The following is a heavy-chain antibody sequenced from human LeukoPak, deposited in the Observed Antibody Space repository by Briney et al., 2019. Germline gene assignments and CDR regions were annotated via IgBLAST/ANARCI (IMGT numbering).Heavy chain of an antibody. D-gene: IGHD2-2*01. CDR1: GYTFTSYY. V-gene: IGHV1-18*04. CDR2: ISAYNGNT. J-gene: IGHJ4*02. Sequence: ASVKVSCKASGYTFTSYYMHWVRQAPGQGLEWMGWISAYNGNTNYAQKLQGRVTMTTDTSTSTAYMELRSLRSDDTAVYYCARDMTRQRDIVVEPAAQGFDYWGQGTLVTVSS. CDR3: ARDMTRQRDIVVEPAAQGFDY.